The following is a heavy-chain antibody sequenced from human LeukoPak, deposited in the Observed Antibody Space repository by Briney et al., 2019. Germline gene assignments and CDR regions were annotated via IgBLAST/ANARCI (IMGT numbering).Heavy chain of an antibody. CDR1: GGSISSYY. D-gene: IGHD5-24*01. CDR3: ARDLGGSDGYNYCFDY. J-gene: IGHJ4*02. Sequence: PSETLSLTCTVSGGSISSYYWSWIRQPPGKGLEWIGYIYYSGSTNYNPSLKSRVTISVDTSKNQFSLKLSSVTAADTAVYYCARDLGGSDGYNYCFDYWGQGNLVTVSS. CDR2: IYYSGST. V-gene: IGHV4-59*01.